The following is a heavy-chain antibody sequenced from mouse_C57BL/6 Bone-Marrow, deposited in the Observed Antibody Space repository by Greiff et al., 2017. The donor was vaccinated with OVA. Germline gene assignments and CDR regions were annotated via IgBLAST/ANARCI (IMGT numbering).Heavy chain of an antibody. CDR2: IYPGDGDT. V-gene: IGHV1-80*01. CDR3: ASPLAMDY. CDR1: GYAFSSYW. Sequence: VKLMESGAELVKPGASVKISCKASGYAFSSYWMNWVKQRPGKGLEWIGQIYPGDGDTNYNGKFKGKATLTADKSSSTAYMQLSSLTSEDSAVYFCASPLAMDYWGQGTSVTVSS. J-gene: IGHJ4*01.